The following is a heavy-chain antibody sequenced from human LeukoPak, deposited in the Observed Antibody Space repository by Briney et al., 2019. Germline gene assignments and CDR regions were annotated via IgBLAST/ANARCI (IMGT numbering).Heavy chain of an antibody. J-gene: IGHJ3*02. CDR3: ARGFTQNGVPYYDILTGYYEHDAFDI. V-gene: IGHV4-31*03. Sequence: SETLSLTCTVSGGSISSGGYYWSWIRQHPGKGLEWIGYTYYSGSTYYNPSLKSRVTISVDTSKNQFSLKLSSVTAADTAVYYCARGFTQNGVPYYDILTGYYEHDAFDIWGQGTMVTVSS. D-gene: IGHD3-9*01. CDR1: GGSISSGGYY. CDR2: TYYSGST.